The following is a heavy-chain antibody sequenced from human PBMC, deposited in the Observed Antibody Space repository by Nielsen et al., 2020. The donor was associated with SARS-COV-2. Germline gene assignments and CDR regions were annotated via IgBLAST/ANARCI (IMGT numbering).Heavy chain of an antibody. D-gene: IGHD6-13*01. CDR2: ISSSSSYI. J-gene: IGHJ6*02. Sequence: GESLKISCAASGFTFSSYSMNWVRQAPGKGLEWVSSISSSSSYIYYADSVKGRSTISRDNAKNSLYLQMNSLRAEDTAVYYCARGDSSSWYYYYGMDVWGQGTTVTVSS. CDR3: ARGDSSSWYYYYGMDV. CDR1: GFTFSSYS. V-gene: IGHV3-21*01.